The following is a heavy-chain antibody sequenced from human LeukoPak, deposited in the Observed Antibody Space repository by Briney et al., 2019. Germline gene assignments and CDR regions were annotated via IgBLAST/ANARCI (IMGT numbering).Heavy chain of an antibody. CDR2: IYYSGST. V-gene: IGHV4-39*01. CDR1: GGAISSSSYY. D-gene: IGHD1-26*01. J-gene: IGHJ3*02. Sequence: PSETLSLTCTVSGGAISSSSYYWGWIRQLPGKGLEWIGSIYYSGSTYYNPSLKSRVTISVDTSKNQFSLQLSSVTAADTAVYYCARPLSGGVGATYGAFDIWGQGTMVTVSS. CDR3: ARPLSGGVGATYGAFDI.